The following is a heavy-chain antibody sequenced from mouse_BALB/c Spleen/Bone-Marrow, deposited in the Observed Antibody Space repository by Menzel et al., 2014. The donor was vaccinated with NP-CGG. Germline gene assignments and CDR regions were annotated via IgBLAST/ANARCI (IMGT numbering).Heavy chain of an antibody. J-gene: IGHJ2*01. CDR2: INPSNGGT. CDR1: GYTFTSYY. Sequence: QVQLQQSGAELVKPGASVKLSCKASGYTFTSYYMYWVKQRPEQGLEWIGEINPSNGGTNFNEKFKSKATLTVDKSSSTAYMQLSSLTSEDSAVYYCTRYGNYYFDYWGQGTTLTVSS. V-gene: IGHV1S81*02. CDR3: TRYGNYYFDY. D-gene: IGHD2-1*01.